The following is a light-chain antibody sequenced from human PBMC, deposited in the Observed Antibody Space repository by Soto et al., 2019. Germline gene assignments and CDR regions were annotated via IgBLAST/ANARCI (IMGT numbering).Light chain of an antibody. CDR2: GAS. V-gene: IGKV3D-15*01. J-gene: IGKJ2*01. Sequence: EIVMTQSPATQSVSPGERATVSCRANQSVSNRLAWYQQKPGQAPRLLIYGASTRATGIPSRFSGSGSGTEFTLTISSLQSEDFAVYYCQQYNDWPPMYSFGQGTKLEIK. CDR1: QSVSNR. CDR3: QQYNDWPPMYS.